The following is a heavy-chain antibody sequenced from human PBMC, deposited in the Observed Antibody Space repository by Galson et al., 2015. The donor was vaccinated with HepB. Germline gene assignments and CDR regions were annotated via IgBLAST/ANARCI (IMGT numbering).Heavy chain of an antibody. J-gene: IGHJ4*02. V-gene: IGHV3-7*01. CDR2: IKTDGSAK. CDR1: GFSFSSYW. Sequence: SLRLSCAASGFSFSSYWMGWVRQAPGKGLECVATIKTDGSAKQYVDSVRGRFTISRDNAKSSLFLQMNSLRGEDTAVYYCARDWAPAALWGQGTLVTVSS. CDR3: ARDWAPAAL. D-gene: IGHD3-16*01.